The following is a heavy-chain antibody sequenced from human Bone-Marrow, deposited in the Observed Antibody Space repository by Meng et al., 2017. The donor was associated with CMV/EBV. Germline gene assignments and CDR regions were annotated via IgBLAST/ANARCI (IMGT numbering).Heavy chain of an antibody. CDR2: IRHDGNYI. J-gene: IGHJ4*02. V-gene: IGHV3-30*02. Sequence: GESLKISCAASGFTFSSYGMHWVRQAPGKGLEWVIFIRHDGNYIFDAASVKGRFTVSRDNSKNTLFLQMNSLRPEDTGIYYCAKGQTADYWGQGKLVTVYS. CDR3: AKGQTADY. CDR1: GFTFSSYG.